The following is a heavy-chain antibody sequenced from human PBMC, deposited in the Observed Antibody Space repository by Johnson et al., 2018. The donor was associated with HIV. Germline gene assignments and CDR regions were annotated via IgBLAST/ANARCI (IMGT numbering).Heavy chain of an antibody. Sequence: QVQLVESGGGVVQPGRSLRLSCAASGFTFISYAMHWVRQAPGKGLEWVAVISYDGNIKYYADSVKGRFTISRDNSKNTLYLQMNSLRAEDTAVYYCAKIIGYSSGLEIWGQGTMVTVSS. CDR1: GFTFISYA. D-gene: IGHD6-19*01. CDR3: AKIIGYSSGLEI. V-gene: IGHV3-30-3*02. CDR2: ISYDGNIK. J-gene: IGHJ3*02.